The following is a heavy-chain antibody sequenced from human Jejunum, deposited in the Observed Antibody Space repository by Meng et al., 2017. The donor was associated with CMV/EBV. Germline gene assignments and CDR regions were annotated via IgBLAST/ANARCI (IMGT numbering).Heavy chain of an antibody. CDR2: ISGSSTVT. CDR3: TRDPRACDY. J-gene: IGHJ4*02. V-gene: IGHV3-11*05. CDR1: GFSFSDYY. Sequence: QGQVVGSGGGWVERGGSLILSCKASGFSFSDYYMTWIRHTPGKGPEWLAYISGSSTVTNYADSVKGRFTISRDNVNNLLYLQMNSLRADDTAVYYCTRDPRACDYWGQGTLVTVSS.